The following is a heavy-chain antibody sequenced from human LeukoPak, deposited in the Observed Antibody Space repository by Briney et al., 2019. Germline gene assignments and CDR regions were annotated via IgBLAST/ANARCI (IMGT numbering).Heavy chain of an antibody. CDR2: ISGSGGST. CDR1: GFTFSSYA. CDR3: AKDGSGYSYGCIDY. Sequence: GGSLRLSCAASGFTFSSYAMSWVRQAPGKGLEWASAISGSGGSTYYADSVKGRFTISRDNSKNTLYLQMNSLRAEDTAVYYCAKDGSGYSYGCIDYWGQGTLVTVSS. D-gene: IGHD5-18*01. J-gene: IGHJ4*02. V-gene: IGHV3-23*01.